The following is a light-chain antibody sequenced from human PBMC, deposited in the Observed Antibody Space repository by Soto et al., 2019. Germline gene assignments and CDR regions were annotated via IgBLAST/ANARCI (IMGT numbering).Light chain of an antibody. J-gene: IGKJ4*01. CDR2: EAS. CDR3: QQYNRWPLT. V-gene: IGKV3D-15*01. CDR1: QSVSSY. Sequence: EIVMTQSPATLSLSPGERATLSCRASQSVSSYLAWYQQKPGQAPRLLMYEASNRATGIPGSFSGSGSGTEFTLTISSLQSEDFAVYYCQQYNRWPLTFGGGTKVDIK.